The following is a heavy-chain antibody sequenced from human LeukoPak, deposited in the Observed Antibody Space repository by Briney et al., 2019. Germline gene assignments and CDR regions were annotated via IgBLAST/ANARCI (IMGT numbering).Heavy chain of an antibody. V-gene: IGHV3-15*01. CDR1: GFTFSSAW. CDR2: IKSKTDGGTT. Sequence: GGSLRLSCAASGFTFSSAWMSWVRQAPGKGLEWVGRIKSKTDGGTTDYAAPVKGRFTISRDDSKNTLYLQINSLKTEDTAVYYCTTDPALYYYYYMDVWGKGTTVTVSS. J-gene: IGHJ6*03. CDR3: TTDPALYYYYYMDV.